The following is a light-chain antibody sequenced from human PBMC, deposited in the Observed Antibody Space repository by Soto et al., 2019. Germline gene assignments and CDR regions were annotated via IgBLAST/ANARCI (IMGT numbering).Light chain of an antibody. CDR1: STDVGSYDL. CDR3: CSYTTTASSV. V-gene: IGLV2-23*01. Sequence: QSVLTQTTSVSGSPGQSITISCTGTSTDVGSYDLVSWYQQHPGKAPKLLIYEDTKRPSGVSYRFSASKSGNTASLTISGLQTEDEADYYCCSYTTTASSVFGSGTKLSVL. J-gene: IGLJ1*01. CDR2: EDT.